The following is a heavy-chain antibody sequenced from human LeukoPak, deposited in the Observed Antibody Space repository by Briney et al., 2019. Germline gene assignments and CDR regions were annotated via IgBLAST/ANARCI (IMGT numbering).Heavy chain of an antibody. CDR2: IYYSGST. CDR3: ARVGGGDFGDY. J-gene: IGHJ4*02. Sequence: SETLSLTCTVSGGSISSYYWSWIRQPPGKGLEWIGYIYYSGSTNYNPSLKSRVTISVDTSKNQFSLKLSSVTAADTAVYYCARVGGGDFGDYWGQGTPVTVSS. V-gene: IGHV4-59*01. CDR1: GGSISSYY. D-gene: IGHD2-21*02.